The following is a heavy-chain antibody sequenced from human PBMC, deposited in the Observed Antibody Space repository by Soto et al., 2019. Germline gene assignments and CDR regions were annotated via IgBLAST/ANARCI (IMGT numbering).Heavy chain of an antibody. CDR3: ATVYRKYQLLYGDYYYMDV. V-gene: IGHV1-24*01. Sequence: WASVKVSCKVSGYTITELSMHWVRQAPGKGLEWMGGFDPEDGETIYAQKFQGRVTMTEDTSTDTAYMELSSLRSEDTAVYYCATVYRKYQLLYGDYYYMDVWGKGTTVTVSS. D-gene: IGHD2-2*02. J-gene: IGHJ6*03. CDR1: GYTITELS. CDR2: FDPEDGET.